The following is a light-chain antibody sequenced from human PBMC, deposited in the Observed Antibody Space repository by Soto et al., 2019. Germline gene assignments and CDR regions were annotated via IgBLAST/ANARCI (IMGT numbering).Light chain of an antibody. J-gene: IGKJ1*01. Sequence: DIQMTQSPSNLSASVGDRVTITCRASQSTSSYLAWYQQKPGKAPKLLIYQASSLENGVPSRFSGSGSGTEFSLTISSLQPDDFATYYCQQYSSHSTFGQGTKVDIK. V-gene: IGKV1-5*03. CDR2: QAS. CDR3: QQYSSHST. CDR1: QSTSSY.